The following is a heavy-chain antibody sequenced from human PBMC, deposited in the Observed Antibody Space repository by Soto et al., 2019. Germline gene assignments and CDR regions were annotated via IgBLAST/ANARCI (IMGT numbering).Heavy chain of an antibody. V-gene: IGHV2-70*01. Sequence: SGPTLVNPTQTLTLTCTFSGFSLSTSGMCVSWIRQPPGKALEWLALTNWDDDKYYSTSLKTRLTISKDTSKNQVVLTMTNMDPVDTATYYCARLFSSSASVDYWGQGTLVTVSS. CDR3: ARLFSSSASVDY. CDR2: TNWDDDK. D-gene: IGHD6-6*01. CDR1: GFSLSTSGMC. J-gene: IGHJ4*02.